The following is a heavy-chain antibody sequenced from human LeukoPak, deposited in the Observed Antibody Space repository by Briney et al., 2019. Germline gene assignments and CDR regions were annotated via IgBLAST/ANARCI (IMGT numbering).Heavy chain of an antibody. Sequence: PGGSLRLSCAASGXTSSDYSMNWVRQAPGKGLEWVSSINSNSNYMSYADSVKGRFTISRDNAKNSLYLQMTSLRAEDTAVYYCARSEFEAFDMWGQGTMVTVSS. V-gene: IGHV3-21*03. J-gene: IGHJ3*02. D-gene: IGHD3-10*01. CDR1: GXTSSDYS. CDR2: INSNSNYM. CDR3: ARSEFEAFDM.